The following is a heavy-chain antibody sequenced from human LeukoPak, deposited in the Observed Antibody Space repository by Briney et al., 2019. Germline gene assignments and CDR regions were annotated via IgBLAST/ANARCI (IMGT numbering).Heavy chain of an antibody. Sequence: GGSLRLSCAASGFTFDDYAMPWVRQAPGKGLEWVALIRGDGGTAYYADSVKGRFTISRDNSKNSLYLQMNSLRTEDTALYYCAKAPYCGGDCYYGNWFDPWGQGTLVTVSS. CDR1: GFTFDDYA. CDR3: AKAPYCGGDCYYGNWFDP. D-gene: IGHD2-21*02. CDR2: IRGDGGTA. V-gene: IGHV3-43*02. J-gene: IGHJ5*02.